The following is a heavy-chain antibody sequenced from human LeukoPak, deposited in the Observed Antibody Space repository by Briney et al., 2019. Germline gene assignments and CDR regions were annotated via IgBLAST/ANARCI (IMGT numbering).Heavy chain of an antibody. Sequence: SETLSLTCSVSGYSISSGYYWGWIRQPPGKGLEWIGNIYHDGNTYYNPSLNSRVTISADTSTNQFSLKLNSVTAADTAVYYCARSLVIPAHYYYYYYMDVWGRGTTVTISS. CDR2: IYHDGNT. V-gene: IGHV4-38-2*02. J-gene: IGHJ6*03. CDR1: GYSISSGYY. D-gene: IGHD2-2*01. CDR3: ARSLVIPAHYYYYYYMDV.